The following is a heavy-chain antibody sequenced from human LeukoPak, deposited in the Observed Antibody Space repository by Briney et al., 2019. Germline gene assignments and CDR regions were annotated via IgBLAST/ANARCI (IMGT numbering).Heavy chain of an antibody. V-gene: IGHV4-59*01. D-gene: IGHD3-3*01. CDR3: ARGSTILSDYYMDV. Sequence: TSETLSLTCTVSGGSISSYYWSWIRQPPGKGLEWIGYIYYSGSTNYNPSLKSRVTISVDTSKNQFSLKLSSVTAADTAVYYCARGSTILSDYYMDVWGKGTTVTVSS. CDR2: IYYSGST. CDR1: GGSISSYY. J-gene: IGHJ6*03.